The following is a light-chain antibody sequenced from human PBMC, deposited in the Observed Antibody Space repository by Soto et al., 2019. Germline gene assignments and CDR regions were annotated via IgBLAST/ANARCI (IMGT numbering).Light chain of an antibody. CDR3: QQYNNWPPSFT. V-gene: IGKV3-15*01. J-gene: IGKJ3*01. CDR2: GAS. CDR1: QSVRSN. Sequence: EIVMTQSPATLSVSPGERATLSCRASQSVRSNLAWYQQKPGQAPRLLIYGASTRATGIPARFSGSGSGTEFTLTISSLQSEDFAVYYCQQYNNWPPSFTFGPGTKVDI.